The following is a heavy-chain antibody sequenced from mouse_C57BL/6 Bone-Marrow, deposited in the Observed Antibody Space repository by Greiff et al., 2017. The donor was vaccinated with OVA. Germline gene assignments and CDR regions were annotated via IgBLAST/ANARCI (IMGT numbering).Heavy chain of an antibody. Sequence: VQGVESGPGLVAPSQSLSITCTVSGFSLTSYAISWVRQPPGKGLEWLGVIWTGGGTNYNSALKSRLSISKDNSKSQVFLKMNSLQTDDTARYYCARNTITTVYYAMDYWGQGTSVTVSS. J-gene: IGHJ4*01. D-gene: IGHD1-1*01. CDR1: GFSLTSYA. V-gene: IGHV2-9-1*01. CDR2: IWTGGGT. CDR3: ARNTITTVYYAMDY.